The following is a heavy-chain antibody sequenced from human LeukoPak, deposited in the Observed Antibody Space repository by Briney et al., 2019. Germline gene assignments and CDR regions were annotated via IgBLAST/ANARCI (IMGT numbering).Heavy chain of an antibody. V-gene: IGHV1-8*01. CDR3: ARGASEVATIAGFGDP. Sequence: ASVKVSCKASGYTFTSYDINWVRQATGQGLEWMGWMNPNSGNTGYAQKFQGRVTMTRNTSISTAYMELSSLRSEDTAVYYCARGASEVATIAGFGDPWGQGTLVTVSS. CDR1: GYTFTSYD. J-gene: IGHJ5*02. D-gene: IGHD5-12*01. CDR2: MNPNSGNT.